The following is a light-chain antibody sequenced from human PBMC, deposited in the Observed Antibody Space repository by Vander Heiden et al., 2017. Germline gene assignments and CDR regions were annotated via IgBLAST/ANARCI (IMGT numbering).Light chain of an antibody. CDR3: QQRDSTPKA. CDR1: QSISSY. J-gene: IGKJ4*01. Sequence: DIQMTQSPSSLSASVGDRVTITCRASQSISSYLNWYQQKPGKAPKLLIYAASSLQSGVPSRFSGSESGTDFTLTISRLQPEDFATYYYQQRDSTPKAFGGGTKVEIK. V-gene: IGKV1-39*01. CDR2: AAS.